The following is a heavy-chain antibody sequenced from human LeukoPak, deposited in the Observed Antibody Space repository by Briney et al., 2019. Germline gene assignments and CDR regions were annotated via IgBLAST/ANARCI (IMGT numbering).Heavy chain of an antibody. CDR3: AKDMVQRNGVYDPFDI. Sequence: PGGSLRLSCGASGFPFSDYAMNGVRQAPGKGREWVSHICGGGKNAYYADSVKGRFPMSRDNSKNTLSLQMNSLRVEDTAMYYCAKDMVQRNGVYDPFDIWGQGTMVAVSS. V-gene: IGHV3-23*01. J-gene: IGHJ3*02. CDR2: ICGGGKNA. CDR1: GFPFSDYA. D-gene: IGHD2-8*01.